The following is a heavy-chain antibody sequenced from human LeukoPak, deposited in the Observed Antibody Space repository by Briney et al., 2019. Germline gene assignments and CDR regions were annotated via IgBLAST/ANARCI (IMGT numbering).Heavy chain of an antibody. D-gene: IGHD1-14*01. Sequence: GGALRLSCAASGFILNNYGMHWVRQVPGKGLEWASVIYSGGSTYYADSVKGRFTISRDNSKHTLYLQMNSLRVEDSAIYYCAKKNSGPNPFDFWGQGTLVTVSS. V-gene: IGHV3-NL1*01. J-gene: IGHJ4*02. CDR3: AKKNSGPNPFDF. CDR1: GFILNNYG. CDR2: IYSGGST.